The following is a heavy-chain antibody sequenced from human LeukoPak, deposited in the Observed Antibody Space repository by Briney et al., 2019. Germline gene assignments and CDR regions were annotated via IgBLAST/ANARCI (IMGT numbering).Heavy chain of an antibody. Sequence: GGSLRLSCAASGFSFSSYWMSWVRQAPGKRLEWVANIKQDGSEKYYVDSVKGRFTISRDNSKNTLYLQMNSLRAEDTAVYYCAKDARITMIVVVRGARPYYFDYWGQGTLVTVSS. V-gene: IGHV3-7*03. CDR2: IKQDGSEK. D-gene: IGHD3-22*01. J-gene: IGHJ4*02. CDR1: GFSFSSYW. CDR3: AKDARITMIVVVRGARPYYFDY.